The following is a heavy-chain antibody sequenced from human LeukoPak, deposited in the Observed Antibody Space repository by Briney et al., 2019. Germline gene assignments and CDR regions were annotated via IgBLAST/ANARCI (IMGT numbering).Heavy chain of an antibody. CDR2: IYHSGST. CDR1: GYSISSGYY. CDR3: AREGYDSSYYYYLDY. J-gene: IGHJ4*02. D-gene: IGHD3-22*01. Sequence: SETLSLTCAVSGYSISSGYYWGWIRQPPGKGLEWIGSIYHSGSTYYNPSLKSRVTISVDTSKNQFSLKLSSVTAADTAVYYCAREGYDSSYYYYLDYWGQGTLVTVSS. V-gene: IGHV4-38-2*01.